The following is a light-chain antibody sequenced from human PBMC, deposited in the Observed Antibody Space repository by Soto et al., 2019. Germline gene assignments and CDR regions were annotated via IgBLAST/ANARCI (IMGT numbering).Light chain of an antibody. CDR3: TSYTTNTTWV. J-gene: IGLJ3*02. V-gene: IGLV2-14*01. CDR2: EVI. Sequence: QSTLTQPASVSGSPGQSFTISCIGTSSDVGGYNYVSWYQQHPGKAPKLIIYEVINRPSGVSNRFSGSKSGNAASLTISGLQAKDEADYYCTSYTTNTTWVFGGGTKLTVL. CDR1: SSDVGGYNY.